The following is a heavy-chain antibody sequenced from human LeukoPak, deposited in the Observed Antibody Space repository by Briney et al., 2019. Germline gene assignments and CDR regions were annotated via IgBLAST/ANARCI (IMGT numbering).Heavy chain of an antibody. Sequence: SGTLSLTCAVSGGSISTSNWWSWVRQPPGRGLEWIGEIHHSGGTNYNPSLQNRVTISVDKSKRQFSLKLSSVTAADTAVYYCARRNYYDITGYFDYWGQGSLVTVSS. CDR3: ARRNYYDITGYFDY. CDR1: GGSISTSNW. CDR2: IHHSGGT. J-gene: IGHJ4*02. V-gene: IGHV4-4*02. D-gene: IGHD3-22*01.